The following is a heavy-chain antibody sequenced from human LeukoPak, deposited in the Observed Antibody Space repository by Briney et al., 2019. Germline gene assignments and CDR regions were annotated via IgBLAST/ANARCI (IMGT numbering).Heavy chain of an antibody. V-gene: IGHV3-9*01. CDR2: ITWNSRNL. J-gene: IGHJ6*02. CDR3: AKGDDYGDYFDRGPKYYYYGMDV. D-gene: IGHD4-17*01. CDR1: GFSFDDYA. Sequence: GGSLRLSCAVSGFSFDDYAMHWVRQAPGKGLEWVSGITWNSRNLGYADSVKGRFTISRDNAKNSLYLQMNSLRTEDTALYYCAKGDDYGDYFDRGPKYYYYGMDVWGQGTTVTVSS.